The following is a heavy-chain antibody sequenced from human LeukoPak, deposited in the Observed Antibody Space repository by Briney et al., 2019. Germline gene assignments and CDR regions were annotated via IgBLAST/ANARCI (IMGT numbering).Heavy chain of an antibody. CDR3: ARDRGAYCSGDCYLGY. CDR1: GFTFDDYA. Sequence: GGSLRLSCAASGFTFDDYAMHWVRQAPGKGLEWVSGISWNSDTIGYADSVKGRFTMSRDNAKNSLYLQMNSLRAEDTAVYYCARDRGAYCSGDCYLGYWGQGTLVTVSS. D-gene: IGHD2-21*02. V-gene: IGHV3-9*01. J-gene: IGHJ4*02. CDR2: ISWNSDTI.